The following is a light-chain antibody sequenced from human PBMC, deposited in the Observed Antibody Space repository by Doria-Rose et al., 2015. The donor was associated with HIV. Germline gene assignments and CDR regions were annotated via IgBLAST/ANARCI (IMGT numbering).Light chain of an antibody. Sequence: QPGLTQPPSVSGAPGQRVAISCAGSSSNIGAGFDVNWYQQFPGTAPKPLIHGNTNRPSGVPDRFSDSKSGTSASQAISGLRAGDEADYYCQSYDSRLSVYVFGTGTKVTVL. J-gene: IGLJ1*01. CDR1: SSNIGAGFD. CDR2: GNT. V-gene: IGLV1-40*01. CDR3: QSYDSRLSVYV.